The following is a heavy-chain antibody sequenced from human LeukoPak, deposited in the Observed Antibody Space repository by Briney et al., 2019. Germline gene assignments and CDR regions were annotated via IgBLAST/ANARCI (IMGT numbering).Heavy chain of an antibody. Sequence: SETLSLTCTVPGGSIISSDYHWGWVRQPPGKGLEWIGTISYSGNTNYNPSLRSRVTISVDTSNNQFSLRLGSVTAADTAVYHCARHCCSGPAKRVFDIWGQGTMVTVSS. CDR2: ISYSGNT. V-gene: IGHV4-39*01. CDR3: ARHCCSGPAKRVFDI. J-gene: IGHJ3*02. CDR1: GGSIISSDYH. D-gene: IGHD2-15*01.